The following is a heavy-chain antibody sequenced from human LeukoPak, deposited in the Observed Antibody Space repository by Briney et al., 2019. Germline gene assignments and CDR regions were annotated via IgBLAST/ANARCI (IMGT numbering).Heavy chain of an antibody. V-gene: IGHV1-3*01. CDR2: INAGNGNT. J-gene: IGHJ4*02. D-gene: IGHD6-19*01. Sequence: ASVKVSCKASGYTFTSYGISWVRQAPGQRLEWMGWINAGNGNTKYSQKFQGRVTITRDTSASTAYMELSSLRSEDTAVYYCARGQPRGSGWQWPDYWGQGTLVTVSS. CDR1: GYTFTSYG. CDR3: ARGQPRGSGWQWPDY.